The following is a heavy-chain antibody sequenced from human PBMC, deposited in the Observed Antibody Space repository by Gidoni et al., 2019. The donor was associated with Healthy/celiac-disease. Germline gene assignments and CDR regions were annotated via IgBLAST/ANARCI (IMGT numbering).Heavy chain of an antibody. CDR3: ARDLETPVHRYGSGSYYNVGGMDV. J-gene: IGHJ6*02. V-gene: IGHV1-2*02. Sequence: QVQLVQSGAEVKKPGASVKVSCKASGYTFTGYYMHWVRQAPGQGLEWMGWINPNSGGTNYAQKFQGRVTMTRDTSISTAYMELSRLRSDDTAVYYCARDLETPVHRYGSGSYYNVGGMDVWGQGTTVTVSS. D-gene: IGHD3-10*01. CDR1: GYTFTGYY. CDR2: INPNSGGT.